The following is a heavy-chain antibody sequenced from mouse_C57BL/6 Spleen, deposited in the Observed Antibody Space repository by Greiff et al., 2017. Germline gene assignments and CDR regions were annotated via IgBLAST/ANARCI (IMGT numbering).Heavy chain of an antibody. CDR2: IWTGGGT. CDR1: GFSLTSYA. V-gene: IGHV2-9-1*01. CDR3: ASLEAWFAY. J-gene: IGHJ3*01. Sequence: VQLQQSGPGLVAPSQSLSITCTVSGFSLTSYAISWVRQPPGKGLEWLGVIWTGGGTNYNSALKSRLSISKDNSKSQVFLKMNSLHTDDTARYYCASLEAWFAYWGQGTLVTVSA.